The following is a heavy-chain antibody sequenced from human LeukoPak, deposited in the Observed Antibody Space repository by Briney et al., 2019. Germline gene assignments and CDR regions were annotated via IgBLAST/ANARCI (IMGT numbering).Heavy chain of an antibody. CDR3: AKTPVPIAVAGMGG. Sequence: GGSLRLSCAASGFTFSSYWMSCVRQAPGKGLEWVANIKKDGSEKYSVDSVKGRFTISRDNPKNTLYLQMNSLRAEDTAVYYCAKTPVPIAVAGMGGWGQGTLVTVSS. CDR2: IKKDGSEK. J-gene: IGHJ4*02. V-gene: IGHV3-7*01. CDR1: GFTFSSYW. D-gene: IGHD6-19*01.